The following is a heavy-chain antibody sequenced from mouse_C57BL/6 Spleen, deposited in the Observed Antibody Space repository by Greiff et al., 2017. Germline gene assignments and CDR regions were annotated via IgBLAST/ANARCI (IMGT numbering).Heavy chain of an antibody. V-gene: IGHV5-9*01. D-gene: IGHD1-1*01. CDR3: ARDYGSSLYYFDY. CDR1: GFTFSSYT. CDR2: ISGGGGNT. Sequence: EVKVVESGGGLVKPGGSLKLSCAASGFTFSSYTMSWVRQTPEKRLEWVATISGGGGNTYYPDSVKGRFTFSRDNAKNTLYLQMSSLRSEDTALYYCARDYGSSLYYFDYWGQGTTLTVSS. J-gene: IGHJ2*01.